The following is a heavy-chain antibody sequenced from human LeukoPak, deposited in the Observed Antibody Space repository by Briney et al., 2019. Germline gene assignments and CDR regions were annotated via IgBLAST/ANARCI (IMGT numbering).Heavy chain of an antibody. J-gene: IGHJ4*02. CDR3: ARDSPYSSGWQYFDY. D-gene: IGHD6-19*01. CDR1: GYTFTSYG. CDR2: ISAYNGNT. V-gene: IGHV1-18*01. Sequence: ASVKVSCKASGYTFTSYGISWVRQAPGQGLEWMGWISAYNGNTNYAQKLQGRVTMTTDTPTSTAYMELRSLRSDDTAVYYCARDSPYSSGWQYFDYWGQGTLVTVSS.